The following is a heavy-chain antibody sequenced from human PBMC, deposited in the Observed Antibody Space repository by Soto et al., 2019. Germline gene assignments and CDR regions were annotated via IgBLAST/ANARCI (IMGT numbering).Heavy chain of an antibody. J-gene: IGHJ5*02. CDR1: GGSIGRSDYY. V-gene: IGHV4-30-4*01. Sequence: QVRLQESGPGLVKPSQTLSLTCTVSGGSIGRSDYYWSWIRQPPGQGLEWIGYIYYSGSTYSNPSLKSRLTISVDTSKNQFSLKLTSVTAAETAEYYCARSRILARPSDWFDPWGQGTLVTVSS. D-gene: IGHD6-6*01. CDR2: IYYSGST. CDR3: ARSRILARPSDWFDP.